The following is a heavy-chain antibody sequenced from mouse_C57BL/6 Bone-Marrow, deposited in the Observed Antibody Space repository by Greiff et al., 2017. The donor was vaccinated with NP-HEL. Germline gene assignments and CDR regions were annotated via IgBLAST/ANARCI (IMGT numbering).Heavy chain of an antibody. V-gene: IGHV1-4*01. D-gene: IGHD1-1*01. J-gene: IGHJ1*03. Sequence: QVQLQQSGAELARPGASVKMSCKASGYNFTSYTMHWVNQRTGQGLEWIGYINPSSGYTKYNQKFKDKATLTADKSSSTAYMQLSSLTSEDAAVYYCARYEIGSSYWYFDVWGTGTTVTVAS. CDR2: INPSSGYT. CDR1: GYNFTSYT. CDR3: ARYEIGSSYWYFDV.